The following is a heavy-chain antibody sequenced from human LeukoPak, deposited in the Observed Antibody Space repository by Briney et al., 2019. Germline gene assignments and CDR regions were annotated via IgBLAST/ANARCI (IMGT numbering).Heavy chain of an antibody. CDR3: ARGTIDYYDSSGYFVFDY. J-gene: IGHJ4*02. D-gene: IGHD3-22*01. CDR1: GYTFTSYD. Sequence: ASVKVSCKASGYTFTSYDINWVRQATGQGLEWMGWMNPNSGNTGYAQKFQGRVTMTRITSISTAYMELSSLRSEDTAVYYCARGTIDYYDSSGYFVFDYWGQGTLVTVSS. V-gene: IGHV1-8*01. CDR2: MNPNSGNT.